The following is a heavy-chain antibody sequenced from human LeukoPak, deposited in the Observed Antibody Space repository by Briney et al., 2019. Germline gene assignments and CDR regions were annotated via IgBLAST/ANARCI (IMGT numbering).Heavy chain of an antibody. J-gene: IGHJ5*02. CDR3: ARSHSGWQGHNNWFDP. Sequence: SETLSPTCEVSGYSISSDKYWGWIRQPPGKGLEWPGTIYHTGSTFYNPSLKSRVSISVYTSKNQFSLRFTSVTAADTAVYYCARSHSGWQGHNNWFDPWGQGTLVTVSS. CDR2: IYHTGST. CDR1: GYSISSDKY. D-gene: IGHD6-19*01. V-gene: IGHV4-38-2*01.